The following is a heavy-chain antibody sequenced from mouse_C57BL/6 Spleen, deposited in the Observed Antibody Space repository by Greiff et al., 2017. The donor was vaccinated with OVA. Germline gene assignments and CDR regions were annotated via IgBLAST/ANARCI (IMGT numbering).Heavy chain of an antibody. V-gene: IGHV5-12*01. CDR3: ARHSGRYWYFDV. CDR1: GFTFSDYY. J-gene: IGHJ1*03. D-gene: IGHD4-1*01. CDR2: ISNGGGST. Sequence: EVKLVESGGGLVQPGGSLKLSCAASGFTFSDYYMYWVRQTPEKRLEWVAYISNGGGSTYYPDTVKGRFTISRDNAKNTLYLQMSRLKSEDTAMYYCARHSGRYWYFDVWGTGTTVTFSS.